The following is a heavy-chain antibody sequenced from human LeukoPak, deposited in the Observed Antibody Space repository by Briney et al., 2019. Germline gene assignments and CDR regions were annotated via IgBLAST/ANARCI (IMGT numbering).Heavy chain of an antibody. CDR2: ISGSGGST. D-gene: IGHD3-10*02. V-gene: IGHV3-23*01. CDR1: GFTFSSYA. Sequence: GGSLRLSCAASGFTFSSYAMSWVRQAPGKGLEWVSAISGSGGSTYYADSVKGRFAISRDNSKNTLYLQMNSLRAEDTAVYYCAKDLTRLFEWDYWGQGTLVTVSS. J-gene: IGHJ4*02. CDR3: AKDLTRLFEWDY.